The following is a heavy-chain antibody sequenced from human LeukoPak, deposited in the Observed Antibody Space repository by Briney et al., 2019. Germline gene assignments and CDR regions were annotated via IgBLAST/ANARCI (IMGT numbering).Heavy chain of an antibody. V-gene: IGHV5-51*01. Sequence: GESLKISCKGSGYSFTNYWIAWVRQMPGKVLEWMGIIYPGDSGTRYSPSFQGQVIISADKSISTAYVQWSSLKASDSAMYYCARGSSVAGTPSYYYYGMDVWGQGTTVTVSS. CDR3: ARGSSVAGTPSYYYYGMDV. D-gene: IGHD6-19*01. CDR2: IYPGDSGT. CDR1: GYSFTNYW. J-gene: IGHJ6*02.